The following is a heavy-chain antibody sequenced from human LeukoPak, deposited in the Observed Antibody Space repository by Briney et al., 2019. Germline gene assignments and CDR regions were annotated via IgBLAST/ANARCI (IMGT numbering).Heavy chain of an antibody. CDR1: GASFSGYY. CDR2: INHSGST. V-gene: IGHV4-34*01. CDR3: ARGTGYPLVG. D-gene: IGHD6-13*01. J-gene: IGHJ4*02. Sequence: PSETLSLTCAVYGASFSGYYWSWIRQPPGKGLEWIGEINHSGSTNYNPSLKSRVTISVDTSKNQFSLKLSSVTAADTAVYYCARGTGYPLVGWGQGTLVTVSS.